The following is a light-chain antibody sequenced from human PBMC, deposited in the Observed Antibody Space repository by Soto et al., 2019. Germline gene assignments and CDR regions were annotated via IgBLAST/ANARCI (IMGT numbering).Light chain of an antibody. CDR1: SSAVGGYNY. CDR2: EVT. V-gene: IGLV2-8*01. J-gene: IGLJ3*02. Sequence: QSVLTQPPSASGSPGPSVTISCTGTSSAVGGYNYVSWYQQYPGRAPKLMIYEVTKRPSGVPDRFSGSKSGNTASLTVSGLQAEDEADYYCSSYAASNNFYFVFGGGTKVTVL. CDR3: SSYAASNNFYFV.